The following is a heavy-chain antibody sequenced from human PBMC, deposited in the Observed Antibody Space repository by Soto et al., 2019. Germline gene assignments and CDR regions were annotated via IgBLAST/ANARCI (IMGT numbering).Heavy chain of an antibody. D-gene: IGHD2-2*02. CDR2: INPNSGGT. CDR3: ARGVPAAITYYYYYGMDV. J-gene: IGHJ6*02. CDR1: GYTFTGYY. Sequence: ASGKVCGKASGYTFTGYYMHWLRQVPGQVPEWIGWINPNSGGTNYAQKFQGWVTMTSDTSISTAYMELSRLRSDDTAVYYCARGVPAAITYYYYYGMDVWGQGTTVPVSS. V-gene: IGHV1-2*04.